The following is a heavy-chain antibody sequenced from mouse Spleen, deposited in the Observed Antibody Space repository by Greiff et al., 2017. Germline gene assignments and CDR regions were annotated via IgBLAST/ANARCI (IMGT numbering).Heavy chain of an antibody. CDR3: ARTPEGYYAMDY. CDR2: ISYDGSN. V-gene: IGHV3-6*01. J-gene: IGHJ4*01. Sequence: EVKLQESGPGLVKPSQSLSLTCSVTGYSITSGYYWNWIRQFPGNKLEWMGYISYDGSNNYNPSLKNRISITRDTSKNQFFLKLNSVTTEDTATYYCARTPEGYYAMDYWGQGTSVTVSS. CDR1: GYSITSGYY.